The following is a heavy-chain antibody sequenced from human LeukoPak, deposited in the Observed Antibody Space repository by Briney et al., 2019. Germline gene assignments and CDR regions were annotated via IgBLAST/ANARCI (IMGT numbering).Heavy chain of an antibody. Sequence: PGGSLRLSCAASGFTFSSFAMSWVRQAPGKGLEWVSAISGSGGSTYYADSVKGRFTISRDNSKNTLFLHMNSLRAEDTGLYYCAKYATGGDYWGQGTLVTVSS. V-gene: IGHV3-23*01. D-gene: IGHD2-8*01. J-gene: IGHJ4*02. CDR1: GFTFSSFA. CDR2: ISGSGGST. CDR3: AKYATGGDY.